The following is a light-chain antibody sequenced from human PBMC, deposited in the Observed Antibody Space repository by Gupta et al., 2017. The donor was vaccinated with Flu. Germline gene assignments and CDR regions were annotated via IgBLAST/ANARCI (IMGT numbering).Light chain of an antibody. CDR3: SSYRSSSTSFF. V-gene: IGLV2-14*01. CDR1: TSDVGANYY. CDR2: GVN. Sequence: IAISSTGTTSDVGANYYVSWYQQHPGKAPKVMIYGVNNRPSGVSDRFSGSKSGNTASLTISGLQAEDEADYYCSSYRSSSTSFFFGTGTKVTVL. J-gene: IGLJ1*01.